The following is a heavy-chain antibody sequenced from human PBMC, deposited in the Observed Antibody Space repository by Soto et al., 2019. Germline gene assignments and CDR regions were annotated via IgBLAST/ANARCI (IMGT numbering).Heavy chain of an antibody. Sequence: QVQLVQSGAEVKKPGASVRVSCKASGYTLTSYSMHWVRQAPGQGLEWMGIINPSGDNIRYAQNFQGRVTMTRDTSTSTVYLGLSSLRSEDTAIYYCARDPQGYCSGGRCYHFDYWGQGTLVTVSS. CDR2: INPSGDNI. D-gene: IGHD2-15*01. CDR1: GYTLTSYS. V-gene: IGHV1-46*01. J-gene: IGHJ4*02. CDR3: ARDPQGYCSGGRCYHFDY.